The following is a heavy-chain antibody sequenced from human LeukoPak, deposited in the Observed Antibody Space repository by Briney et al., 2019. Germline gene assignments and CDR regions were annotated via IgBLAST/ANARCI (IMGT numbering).Heavy chain of an antibody. J-gene: IGHJ4*02. CDR2: ISSDGSST. CDR3: ARDGSIASIPLDS. Sequence: PGGSLRLSCAVSGFTFSSYWMNWVRQAPGKGLVWVSRISSDGSSTSYADSVKGRFTISRDNTKNTLYLQMNSLRAEDTAVYYCARDGSIASIPLDSWGQGTLVTVSS. D-gene: IGHD2-2*02. V-gene: IGHV3-74*01. CDR1: GFTFSSYW.